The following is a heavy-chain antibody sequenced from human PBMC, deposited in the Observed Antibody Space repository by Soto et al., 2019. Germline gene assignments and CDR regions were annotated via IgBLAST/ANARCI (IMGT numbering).Heavy chain of an antibody. J-gene: IGHJ6*02. CDR1: GYTFTGYY. CDR3: ARGSYSSSSPYYYGMDV. CDR2: INPNSGGT. D-gene: IGHD6-6*01. V-gene: IGHV1-2*02. Sequence: QVQLVQSGAEVKKPGASVKVSCKASGYTFTGYYMHWVRQAPGQGLEWMGWINPNSGGTNYAQKFQGRVTMTRDTSISTAYMELSRLRSDDTAVYYCARGSYSSSSPYYYGMDVWGQGTTVTVSS.